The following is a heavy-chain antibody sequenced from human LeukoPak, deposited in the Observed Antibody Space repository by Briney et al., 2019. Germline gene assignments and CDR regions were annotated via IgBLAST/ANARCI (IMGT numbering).Heavy chain of an antibody. CDR3: ASSPNWNEAEYYFEH. D-gene: IGHD1-1*01. Sequence: GGSLRLSSAGSGFTDSGLTFSSDWMSWVRQPPGKGLEWVANINQDTIKKYYLDSVKGRFTISRDHAKNSLYLQMNSLRAEYTAVYFCASSPNWNEAEYYFEHWGRGTLVIVAT. J-gene: IGHJ4*02. CDR1: GFTDSGLTFSSDW. V-gene: IGHV3-7*01. CDR2: INQDTIKK.